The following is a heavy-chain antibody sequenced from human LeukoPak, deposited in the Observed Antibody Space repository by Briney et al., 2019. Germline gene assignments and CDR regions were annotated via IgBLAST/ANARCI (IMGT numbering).Heavy chain of an antibody. V-gene: IGHV1-3*01. Sequence: ASVKVSCKASGDTFTTYAMHWVRQAPGQRPEWMGWINAGNGNTKYSQKFQGRVTITRDTSASTAYMELSSLTSEDTAVYYCARGPRAAADDYWGQGTLVTVSS. CDR2: INAGNGNT. D-gene: IGHD6-13*01. CDR1: GDTFTTYA. CDR3: ARGPRAAADDY. J-gene: IGHJ4*02.